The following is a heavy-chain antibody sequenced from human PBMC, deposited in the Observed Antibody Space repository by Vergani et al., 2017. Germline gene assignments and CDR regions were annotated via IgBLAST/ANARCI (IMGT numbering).Heavy chain of an antibody. CDR2: IFPGDSDT. J-gene: IGHJ4*02. D-gene: IGHD1-1*01. V-gene: IGHV5-51*01. CDR1: GSRFTDYW. Sequence: EVQLVQSGAELKKPGESLKISCKASGSRFTDYWIAWGRQMPGKGLEWMGIIFPGDSDTRYGPSFQGQVTISVDKSVSTTFLQWSSLQASDTAIYYCARQGMLTGSFYSYWGQGSLVTVSS. CDR3: ARQGMLTGSFYSY.